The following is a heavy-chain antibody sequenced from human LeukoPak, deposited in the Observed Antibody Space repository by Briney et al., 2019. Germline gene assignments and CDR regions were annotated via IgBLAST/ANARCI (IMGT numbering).Heavy chain of an antibody. D-gene: IGHD2-8*02. CDR1: GFTVSSNY. Sequence: PGGSLRLSCAAPGFTVSSNYMSWVRQAPGKGLEWVSVIYSVGSTYYADSVKGRFTISRDNSKNTLYLQVNSLRAEDTAVYYCARGGSYGTAGPKFDYWGQGTLVTVSS. CDR2: IYSVGST. J-gene: IGHJ4*02. CDR3: ARGGSYGTAGPKFDY. V-gene: IGHV3-53*01.